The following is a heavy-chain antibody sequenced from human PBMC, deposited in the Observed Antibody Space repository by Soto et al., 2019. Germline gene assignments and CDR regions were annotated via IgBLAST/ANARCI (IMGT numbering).Heavy chain of an antibody. D-gene: IGHD2-2*02. J-gene: IGHJ6*02. Sequence: PSQTLSLTCAISGDSVSSNSAAWNWIRQSPSRGLEWLGRTYYRSKWYNDYAVSVKSRITINPDTSKNQFSLQLNSVTPEDTAVYYCAREDIVVVPAAIPGLYYYYYYGMDVWGQGTTVTVS. V-gene: IGHV6-1*01. CDR3: AREDIVVVPAAIPGLYYYYYYGMDV. CDR2: TYYRSKWYN. CDR1: GDSVSSNSAA.